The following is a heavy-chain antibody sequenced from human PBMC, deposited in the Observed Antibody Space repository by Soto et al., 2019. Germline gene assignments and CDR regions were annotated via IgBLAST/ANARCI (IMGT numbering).Heavy chain of an antibody. CDR1: GYTFTYFY. J-gene: IGHJ4*02. Sequence: ASVKVSGKTSGYTFTYFYIHWVRLAPGQGLEWMGWINPKNGGTSHAQKFQGRVTMTRDTSISTVYLELNRLTSDDRGVYYCARRHSSGSFHFWCQGPLGTLST. CDR3: ARRHSSGSFHF. V-gene: IGHV1-2*02. D-gene: IGHD1-1*01. CDR2: INPKNGGT.